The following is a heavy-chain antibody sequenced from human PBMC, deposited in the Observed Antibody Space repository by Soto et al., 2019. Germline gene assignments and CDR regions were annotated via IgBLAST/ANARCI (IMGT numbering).Heavy chain of an antibody. Sequence: SETLSLTCTVSGGSISSYYWSWIRQPPGKGLEWIGEINHSGSTNYNPSLKSRVTISVDTSKNQFSLKLSSVTAADTAVYYCARGPPLLRYFDWLPWAYWGQGTLVTVSS. V-gene: IGHV4-34*01. D-gene: IGHD3-9*01. J-gene: IGHJ4*02. CDR3: ARGPPLLRYFDWLPWAY. CDR1: GGSISSYY. CDR2: INHSGST.